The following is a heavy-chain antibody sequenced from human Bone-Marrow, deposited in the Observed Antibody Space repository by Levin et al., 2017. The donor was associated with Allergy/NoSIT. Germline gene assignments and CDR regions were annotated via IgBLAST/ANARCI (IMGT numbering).Heavy chain of an antibody. V-gene: IGHV3-30*15. CDR3: ARETTVINAFDI. CDR1: GFTFSTYT. Sequence: GESLKISCTASGFTFSTYTIHWVRQAPGKGLEWVATNKYYADSVKGRFTISRDNSKNTLYLQMSSLRAEDTAVYHCARETTVINAFDIWGQGTMVTVSS. CDR2: NK. J-gene: IGHJ3*02. D-gene: IGHD4-11*01.